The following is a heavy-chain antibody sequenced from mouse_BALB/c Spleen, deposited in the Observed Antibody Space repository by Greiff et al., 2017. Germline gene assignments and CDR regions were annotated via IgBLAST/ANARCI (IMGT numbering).Heavy chain of an antibody. D-gene: IGHD1-1*01. CDR3: ARNYGSTPYFDY. V-gene: IGHV5-17*02. J-gene: IGHJ2*01. Sequence: EVQLVESGGGLVQPGGSRKLSCAASGFTFSSFGMHWVRQAPEKGLEWVAYISSGSSTIYYADTVKGRFTISRDNPKNTLFLQMTSLRSEDTAMYYCARNYGSTPYFDYWGQGTTLTVSS. CDR1: GFTFSSFG. CDR2: ISSGSSTI.